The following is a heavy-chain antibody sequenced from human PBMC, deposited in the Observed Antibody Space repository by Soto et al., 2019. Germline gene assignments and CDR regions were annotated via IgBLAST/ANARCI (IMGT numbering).Heavy chain of an antibody. CDR2: INHSGST. J-gene: IGHJ4*02. Sequence: SETLSLTCAVYGGSFSGYYWSWIRQPPGKGLEWIGEINHSGSTNYNPSLKSRVTTSVDTSKNQFSLKLSSVTAADTAVYYCARGRRGGIAARPHYFDYWGQGTLVTVSS. CDR1: GGSFSGYY. V-gene: IGHV4-34*01. D-gene: IGHD6-6*01. CDR3: ARGRRGGIAARPHYFDY.